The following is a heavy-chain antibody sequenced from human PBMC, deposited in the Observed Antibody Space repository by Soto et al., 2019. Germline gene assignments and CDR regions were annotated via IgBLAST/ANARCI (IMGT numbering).Heavy chain of an antibody. V-gene: IGHV3-48*03. CDR1: GFTFISYE. J-gene: IGHJ6*02. CDR2: ISSNGGTK. D-gene: IGHD6-19*01. Sequence: GGSLRLSCAASGFTFISYEMNWVRQAPGKGLEWVSYISSNGGTKYYADSVNGRLAISRDNAKNSLYLQMNSLRAEDTAVYYCARLTGSGPRYYGMDVWGQGTTVTVSS. CDR3: ARLTGSGPRYYGMDV.